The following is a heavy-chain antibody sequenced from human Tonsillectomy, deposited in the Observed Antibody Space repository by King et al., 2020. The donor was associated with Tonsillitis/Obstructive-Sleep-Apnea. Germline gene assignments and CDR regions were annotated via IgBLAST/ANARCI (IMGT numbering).Heavy chain of an antibody. D-gene: IGHD4-23*01. V-gene: IGHV3-66*01. J-gene: IGHJ4*02. CDR2: IYSGGVT. CDR1: GFTVSGNY. CDR3: ARENEYGGIYYFDY. Sequence: VQLVESGGGLVQPGGSLRLSCAASGFTVSGNYMNWVRQAPGKGLEWVSVIYSGGVTYYADSVKGRFTISRDNSKNTVYLQMNSLRAEDTAVYYCARENEYGGIYYFDYWGQGPLVTVSS.